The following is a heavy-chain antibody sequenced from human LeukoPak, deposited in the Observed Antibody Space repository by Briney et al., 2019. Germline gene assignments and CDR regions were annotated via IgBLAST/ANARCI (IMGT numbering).Heavy chain of an antibody. CDR3: ARLTVGALDY. V-gene: IGHV4-39*07. J-gene: IGHJ4*02. CDR1: GGSISSSSYY. D-gene: IGHD1-26*01. Sequence: SETLSLTCTVSGGSISSSSYYWGWIRQPPGKGLEWIGSIYYSGSTYYNPSLKSRVTTSVDTSKNQFSLKLKSVTAADTAVYYCARLTVGALDYWGQGTLVTVSS. CDR2: IYYSGST.